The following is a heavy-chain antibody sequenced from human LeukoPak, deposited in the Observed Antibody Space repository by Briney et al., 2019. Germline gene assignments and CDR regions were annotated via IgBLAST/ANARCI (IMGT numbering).Heavy chain of an antibody. CDR1: GYTFTGYY. CDR2: INPNSGGT. D-gene: IGHD3-22*01. J-gene: IGHJ4*02. Sequence: ASVKVSCNASGYTFTGYYMHWVRQAPGQGLEWMGWINPNSGGTNYAQKFQGRVTMTRDTSISTAYMELSRLRSDDTAVYYCARDLVDYYDSSGHSDYWGQGTLVTVSS. V-gene: IGHV1-2*02. CDR3: ARDLVDYYDSSGHSDY.